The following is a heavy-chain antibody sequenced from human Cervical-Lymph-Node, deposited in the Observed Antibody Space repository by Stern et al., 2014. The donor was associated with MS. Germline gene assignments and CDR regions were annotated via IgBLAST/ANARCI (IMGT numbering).Heavy chain of an antibody. CDR2: IYYSGAT. V-gene: IGHV4-31*03. CDR1: GGSINNGDYY. Sequence: QVQLQESGPGLVQPSQTLSLTCTVSGGSINNGDYYWSWVRQHPGKGLEWLGYIYYSGATYYNPSLKGRLTISVDTSKRHFSLKLTSVTAADTAVYYCARELSGMYGMDVWGQGTTVTVSS. J-gene: IGHJ6*02. CDR3: ARELSGMYGMDV. D-gene: IGHD1-1*01.